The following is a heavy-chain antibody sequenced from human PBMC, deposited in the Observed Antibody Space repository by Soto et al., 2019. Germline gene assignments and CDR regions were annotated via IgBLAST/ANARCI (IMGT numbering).Heavy chain of an antibody. Sequence: SETLSLTCTVSGGSIISYYWSWIRQPPGKGLEWIGYIYYSGSTNYNPSLKSRVTISVDTSKNQFSLKLSSVTAADTAVYYCARDRGYIAAAGIDYWGQGTLVTVSS. D-gene: IGHD6-13*01. J-gene: IGHJ4*02. CDR2: IYYSGST. CDR1: GGSIISYY. V-gene: IGHV4-59*12. CDR3: ARDRGYIAAAGIDY.